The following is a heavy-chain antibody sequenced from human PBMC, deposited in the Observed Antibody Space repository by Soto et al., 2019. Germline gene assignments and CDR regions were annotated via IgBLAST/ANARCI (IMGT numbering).Heavy chain of an antibody. V-gene: IGHV3-30*04. D-gene: IGHD2-8*01. Sequence: GGSLRLSCAASGFTFSSYAMHWVRQAPGKGLEWVAVISYDGSNKYYADSVKGRFTISRDNSKNTLYLQMNSLRAEDTAVYYCARRREGYCTNGVCYDAFDIWGQGTMVTVSS. J-gene: IGHJ3*02. CDR2: ISYDGSNK. CDR3: ARRREGYCTNGVCYDAFDI. CDR1: GFTFSSYA.